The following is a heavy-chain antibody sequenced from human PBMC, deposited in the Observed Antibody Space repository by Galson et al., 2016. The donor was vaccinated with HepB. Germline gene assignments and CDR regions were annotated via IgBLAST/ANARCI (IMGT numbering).Heavy chain of an antibody. CDR3: AKAGGISTTMLDYYYHYDMDV. J-gene: IGHJ6*02. CDR2: ISYDGTNT. CDR1: GFTFSDYG. Sequence: SLRLSCAASGFTFSDYGMHWVRQAPGKGLEWVAVISYDGTNTYYVDSVKGRFTISRNNSKNTLFLQMDSLRLEATAAYYCAKAGGISTTMLDYYYHYDMDVRGQGITVTVSS. V-gene: IGHV3-30*18. D-gene: IGHD3-10*02.